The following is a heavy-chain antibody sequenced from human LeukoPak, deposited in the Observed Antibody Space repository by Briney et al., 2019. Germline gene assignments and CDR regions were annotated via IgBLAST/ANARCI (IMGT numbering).Heavy chain of an antibody. J-gene: IGHJ3*02. CDR3: AREGIEGAKDAFDI. D-gene: IGHD1-26*01. V-gene: IGHV4-4*07. CDR2: IYTSGST. CDR1: GGSISSYY. Sequence: SETLSLTCTVSGGSISSYYWSWIRQPAGKGLEWIGRIYTSGSTNYNPSLKSRVTMSVDTSKSQFSLKLSSVTAADTAVYYCAREGIEGAKDAFDIWGQGTMVTVSS.